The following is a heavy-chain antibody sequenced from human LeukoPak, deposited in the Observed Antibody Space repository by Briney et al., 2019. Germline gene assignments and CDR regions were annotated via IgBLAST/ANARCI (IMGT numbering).Heavy chain of an antibody. Sequence: ASVTVSCTVSGDTLNELSMHWVRQAPGKGLEWMGGSDPEDGEITYAQKFQGRVTMTEDTSTDTAYMELSSLKSEDTAVYYCATTYYETSGYYYKIAGWYFDLWGRGTLVTVPS. V-gene: IGHV1-24*01. J-gene: IGHJ2*01. CDR2: SDPEDGEI. D-gene: IGHD3-22*01. CDR1: GDTLNELS. CDR3: ATTYYETSGYYYKIAGWYFDL.